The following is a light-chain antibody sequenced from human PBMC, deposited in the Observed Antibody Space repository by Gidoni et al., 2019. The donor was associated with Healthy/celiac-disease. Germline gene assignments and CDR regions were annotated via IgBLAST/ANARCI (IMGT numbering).Light chain of an antibody. CDR1: SGSIASNF. V-gene: IGLV6-57*04. J-gene: IGLJ3*02. Sequence: NFMLTQPHSVSESPVKTVTISCTRSSGSIASNFVQWYKQRPGSAPTTVIYEDNQRPSGVPDRFSGSIDSSSNSASLTSSGLKTEDEADYYCQSYDSSNHKVFGGGTKLTVL. CDR3: QSYDSSNHKV. CDR2: EDN.